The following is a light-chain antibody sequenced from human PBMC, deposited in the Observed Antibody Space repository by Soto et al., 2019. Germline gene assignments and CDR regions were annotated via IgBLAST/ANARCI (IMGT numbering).Light chain of an antibody. CDR3: QHYNSYSEA. CDR2: KAS. CDR1: QTISSW. V-gene: IGKV1-5*03. J-gene: IGKJ1*01. Sequence: DIQMTQSPSTLSGSVGDRVTITCGASQTISSWLAWYQQKPGKAPKLLIYKASTLKSGVPSRFSGSGSGTEFTLTISSLQPDDSATYYCQHYNSYSEAFGQGTKVDIK.